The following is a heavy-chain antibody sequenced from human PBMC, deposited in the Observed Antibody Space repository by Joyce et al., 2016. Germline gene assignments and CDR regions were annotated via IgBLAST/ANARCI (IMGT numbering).Heavy chain of an antibody. J-gene: IGHJ4*02. CDR3: ASVSPANDY. D-gene: IGHD2/OR15-2a*01. CDR1: GDSITRSNFP. V-gene: IGHV4-39*01. CDR2: IYYSGST. Sequence: QVQLQESGPGLVKPSETLSLTCSVSGDSITRSNFPWGWIRQPPGKGLEWIGSIYYSGSTYFNPSLESRVTMSVDTSRNQYALTLRSVTAADTAVYYCASVSPANDYWGRGTLVTVSS.